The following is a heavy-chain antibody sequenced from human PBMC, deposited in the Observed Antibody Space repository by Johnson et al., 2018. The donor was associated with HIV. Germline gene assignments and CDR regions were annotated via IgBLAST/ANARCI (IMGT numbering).Heavy chain of an antibody. J-gene: IGHJ3*02. Sequence: VQLVESGGGLVQPGGSLRLSCAASGFTVSINYMSWVRQAPGKGLEWVSVIYSGDSTYYADSLKGRFTISRDNSKHTVYLQMNSLRAEDTAVFYCAKDLGESDTEGWPADYYDFGRDFTGQDPRAVVGAFDILGQGTMVTVSS. D-gene: IGHD3-3*01. CDR2: IYSGDST. CDR3: AKDLGESDTEGWPADYYDFGRDFTGQDPRAVVGAFDI. V-gene: IGHV3-66*02. CDR1: GFTVSINY.